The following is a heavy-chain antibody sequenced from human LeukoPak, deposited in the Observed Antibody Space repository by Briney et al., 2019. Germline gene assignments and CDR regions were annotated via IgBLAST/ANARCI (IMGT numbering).Heavy chain of an antibody. CDR1: GYTFTNYG. Sequence: ASVKVSCKASGYTFTNYGISWVRQAPGQGLEWMGWISAYNGNTNYAQKLQGRVTKTTDTSTSTAYMELRSLRSDDTAVYYCARDRNIVVVVAARPLFDYWGQGTLVTVSS. V-gene: IGHV1-18*01. CDR2: ISAYNGNT. J-gene: IGHJ4*02. CDR3: ARDRNIVVVVAARPLFDY. D-gene: IGHD2-15*01.